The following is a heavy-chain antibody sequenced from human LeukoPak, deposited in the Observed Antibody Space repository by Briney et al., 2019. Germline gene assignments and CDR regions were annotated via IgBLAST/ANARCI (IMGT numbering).Heavy chain of an antibody. CDR2: ISSNGGST. CDR3: ARDGDSSGYPFDY. Sequence: GGSLRLSCAASGFTFSSYAMHWVRHAPGKGLEYVSAISSNGGSTYYANSVNGRFTISRDNSKNTLYLQMGSLRAEDMAVYYCARDGDSSGYPFDYWGQGTLVTVSS. D-gene: IGHD3-22*01. V-gene: IGHV3-64*01. J-gene: IGHJ4*02. CDR1: GFTFSSYA.